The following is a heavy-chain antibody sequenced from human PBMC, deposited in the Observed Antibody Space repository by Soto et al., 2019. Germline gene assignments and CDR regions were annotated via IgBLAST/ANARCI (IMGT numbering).Heavy chain of an antibody. CDR2: IIPIFGTA. V-gene: IGHV1-69*13. CDR1: GGTFSSYS. Sequence: SVEVSCKASGGTFSSYSISWVRQAPGQGLEWMGGIIPIFGTANYAQKFQGRVTITADESTSTAYMELSSLRSEDTAVYYCARKVDIVVVPAALDYYYYGMDVWGQGTTVTVSS. D-gene: IGHD2-2*03. J-gene: IGHJ6*02. CDR3: ARKVDIVVVPAALDYYYYGMDV.